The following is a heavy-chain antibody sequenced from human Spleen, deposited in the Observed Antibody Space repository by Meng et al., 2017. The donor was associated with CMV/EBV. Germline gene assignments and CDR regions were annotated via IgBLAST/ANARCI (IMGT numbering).Heavy chain of an antibody. D-gene: IGHD1-7*01. Sequence: ASVKVSCKASGYTFTSYDINWVRQATGQGLEWMGWMNPNSGNTGYAQKFQGRVTMTRNTSISTAYMELSSLRSEDTAVYYCAGGRAVTGTTSWFDPWGQGTLVTVSS. CDR3: AGGRAVTGTTSWFDP. CDR1: GYTFTSYD. J-gene: IGHJ5*02. CDR2: MNPNSGNT. V-gene: IGHV1-8*01.